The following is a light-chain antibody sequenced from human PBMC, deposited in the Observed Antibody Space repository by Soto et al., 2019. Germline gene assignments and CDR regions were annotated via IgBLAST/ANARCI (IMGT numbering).Light chain of an antibody. CDR2: DAS. J-gene: IGKJ1*01. Sequence: EIVLTQSPATLSLSPMEIATLSFMASQSVSSYLAWYQQKPGQAPRLLIYDASNTATGIPARFSGSGSGTDFTLTISSLEPEDFAVYYCQQRSNWPPTFGQGTKVDIK. V-gene: IGKV3-11*01. CDR3: QQRSNWPPT. CDR1: QSVSSY.